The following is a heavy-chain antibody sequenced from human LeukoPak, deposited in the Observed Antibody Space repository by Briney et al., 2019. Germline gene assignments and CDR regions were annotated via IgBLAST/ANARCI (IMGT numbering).Heavy chain of an antibody. CDR2: IYDSGTT. D-gene: IGHD1-1*01. V-gene: IGHV4-59*01. J-gene: IGHJ5*02. Sequence: KTSETLSLTCTVSGGSISGYYWSWVRQPPGKGLEWIGYIYDSGTTNYNPSLKSRVTISEDTSKNQFSLKLTSVTAADTAVYYCAKKVEPKWFDPWGQGTLVTVSS. CDR3: AKKVEPKWFDP. CDR1: GGSISGYY.